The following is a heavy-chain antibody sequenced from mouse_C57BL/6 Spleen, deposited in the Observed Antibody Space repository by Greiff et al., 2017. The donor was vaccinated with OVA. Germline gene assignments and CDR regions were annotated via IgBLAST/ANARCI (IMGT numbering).Heavy chain of an antibody. D-gene: IGHD2-3*01. J-gene: IGHJ4*01. CDR2: ILPGSGST. CDR3: ARPERDGYYGDYAMDY. CDR1: GYTFTGYW. V-gene: IGHV1-9*01. Sequence: LQESGAELMKPGASVKLSCKATGYTFTGYWIEWVKQRPGHGLEWIGEILPGSGSTNYNEKFKGKATFTADTSSNTAYMQLSSLTTEDSAIYYCARPERDGYYGDYAMDYWGQGTSVTVSS.